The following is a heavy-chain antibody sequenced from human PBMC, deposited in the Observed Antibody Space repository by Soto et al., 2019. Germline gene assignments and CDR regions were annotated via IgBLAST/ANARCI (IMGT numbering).Heavy chain of an antibody. Sequence: PSETLSLTCAVYGGSFSGYYWSWIRQPPGKGLGWIGEVNHSGSTNYNPSLKSRVTISVDTSKNQFSLKLSSVTAADTAVYYCARGFAYDDDPKGNWFDPCGQGTLVTV. CDR1: GGSFSGYY. D-gene: IGHD3-3*01. CDR3: ARGFAYDDDPKGNWFDP. V-gene: IGHV4-34*01. CDR2: VNHSGST. J-gene: IGHJ5*02.